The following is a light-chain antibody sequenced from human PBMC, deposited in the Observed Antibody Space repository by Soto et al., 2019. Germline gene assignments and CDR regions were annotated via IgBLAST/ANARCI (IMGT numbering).Light chain of an antibody. V-gene: IGLV2-14*01. Sequence: QSALTQPASVSGSPGQSITISCTATSSDVGSYNYVSWYQQHPGKAPKLMIYEVSNRPSGVSNRFSGSKSGNTASLTISGLQAEDEADYYCSSYTSSSTFLLFGGGTKLTVL. CDR2: EVS. J-gene: IGLJ2*01. CDR3: SSYTSSSTFLL. CDR1: SSDVGSYNY.